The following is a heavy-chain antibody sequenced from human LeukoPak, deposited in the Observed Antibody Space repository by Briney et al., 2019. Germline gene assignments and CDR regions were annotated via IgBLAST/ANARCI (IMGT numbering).Heavy chain of an antibody. Sequence: PSETLSLTCTVSGGSISSSSYYWGWIRQPPGKGLEWIGSIYYSGSTYYNPSLKSRVTISVDTSKNQFSLKLSSVTAADTAVYYCLRTKRQYSSGWYGIPWGQGTLVTVSS. CDR1: GGSISSSSYY. V-gene: IGHV4-39*07. J-gene: IGHJ5*02. CDR2: IYYSGST. CDR3: LRTKRQYSSGWYGIP. D-gene: IGHD6-19*01.